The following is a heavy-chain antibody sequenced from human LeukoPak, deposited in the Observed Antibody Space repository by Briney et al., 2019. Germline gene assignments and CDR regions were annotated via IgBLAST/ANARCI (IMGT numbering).Heavy chain of an antibody. V-gene: IGHV1-2*02. J-gene: IGHJ5*02. CDR3: PRDIQQLKHNWFGP. Sequence: ASVKVSCEASGYPFTVFYLHWLRQAPGQGLEWMGWINPDTGGTFYAQKFQGRVTMSRDTSPRTAYMEMSRLRSDDTDVYYCPRDIQQLKHNWFGPWGQGTLVTVSS. CDR1: GYPFTVFY. CDR2: INPDTGGT. D-gene: IGHD6-13*01.